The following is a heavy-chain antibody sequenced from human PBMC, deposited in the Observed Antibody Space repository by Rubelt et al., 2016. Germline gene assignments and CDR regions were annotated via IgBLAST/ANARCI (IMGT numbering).Heavy chain of an antibody. V-gene: IGHV1-18*01. CDR1: GYTFTSYG. CDR2: ISAYNGNT. Sequence: QVQLVQSGAEVKKPRASVKVSCKASGYTFTSYGISWVRQAPGQGLEWMGWISAYNGNTNYAQKLQGRVTMTTDTSTSTAYMDLGSLRSDDTAVYYCARPAGIAVAGTGGAFDIWGQGTMVTVSS. D-gene: IGHD6-19*01. CDR3: ARPAGIAVAGTGGAFDI. J-gene: IGHJ3*02.